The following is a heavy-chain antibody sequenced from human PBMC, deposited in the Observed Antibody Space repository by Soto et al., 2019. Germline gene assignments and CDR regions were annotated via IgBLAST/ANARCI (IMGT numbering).Heavy chain of an antibody. Sequence: ASVKGSCKASGYTLISYGISWVRQAPGQGLEWMGWISAYNGNTNYAQKLQGRVTMTTDTSTSTAYMELRSLRSDDTAVYYCARDGALRSPYYDILTGRPRADYGMDVWG. J-gene: IGHJ6*02. V-gene: IGHV1-18*01. CDR2: ISAYNGNT. D-gene: IGHD3-9*01. CDR1: GYTLISYG. CDR3: ARDGALRSPYYDILTGRPRADYGMDV.